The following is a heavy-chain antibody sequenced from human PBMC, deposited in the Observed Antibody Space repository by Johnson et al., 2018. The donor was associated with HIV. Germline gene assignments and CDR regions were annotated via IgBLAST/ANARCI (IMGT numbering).Heavy chain of an antibody. CDR1: GFTFDDYG. Sequence: VQLVESGGGVVRPGGSLRLSCAASGFTFDDYGMSWVRQAPGKGLEWFSIILKGRFTISRDNAKNSLYLQMNSLRAEDTALYYCATDVYGAREWRPAFDIWGQGTMVTVSS. V-gene: IGHV3-20*04. D-gene: IGHD4-17*01. J-gene: IGHJ3*02. CDR2: I. CDR3: ATDVYGAREWRPAFDI.